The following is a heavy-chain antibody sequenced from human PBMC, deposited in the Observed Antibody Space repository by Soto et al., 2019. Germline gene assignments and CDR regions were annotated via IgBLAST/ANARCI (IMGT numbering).Heavy chain of an antibody. V-gene: IGHV4-30-4*01. CDR1: GGSISSSDYY. J-gene: IGHJ4*02. CDR2: IYYSGST. D-gene: IGHD3-22*01. CDR3: ARQQYYYHSSGPRRGFDY. Sequence: KTSETLSLTCTVSGGSISSSDYYWNWIRQPPGKGLEWIGYIYYSGSTYYNPSLKSQVTISIDTSKNQFSLKLTSVTAADTAVYYCARQQYYYHSSGPRRGFDYWGQGTLVTVSS.